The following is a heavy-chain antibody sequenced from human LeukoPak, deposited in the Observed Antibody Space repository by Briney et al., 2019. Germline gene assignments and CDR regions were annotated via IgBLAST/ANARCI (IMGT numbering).Heavy chain of an antibody. J-gene: IGHJ2*01. V-gene: IGHV4-59*08. D-gene: IGHD4-17*01. CDR1: GGSISSYY. CDR2: IYYSGST. CDR3: ARLATTVTTNWYFDL. Sequence: SETLSLTCTVSGGSISSYYWSWIRHPPGKGLEWIGYIYYSGSTNYNPSLKSRVTISVDTSKNQFSLKLSSVTAADTAVYYCARLATTVTTNWYFDLWGRGTLVTVSS.